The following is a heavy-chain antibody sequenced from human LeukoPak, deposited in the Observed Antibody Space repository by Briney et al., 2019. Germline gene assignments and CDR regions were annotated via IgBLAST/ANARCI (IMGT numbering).Heavy chain of an antibody. V-gene: IGHV1-46*01. CDR3: ARVGNSGSYLERWFDP. J-gene: IGHJ5*02. Sequence: GASVKVSCKASGYTFTRYYMHWVRQAPGQGLEWMGITNPSGGSTSYAQKFQGRVTMTRDTSTSTVYMELSSLRSEDTAVYYCARVGNSGSYLERWFDPWGQGTLVTVSS. CDR1: GYTFTRYY. D-gene: IGHD1-26*01. CDR2: TNPSGGST.